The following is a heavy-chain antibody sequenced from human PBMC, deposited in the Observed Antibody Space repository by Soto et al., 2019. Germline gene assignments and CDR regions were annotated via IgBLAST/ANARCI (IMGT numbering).Heavy chain of an antibody. CDR3: ARSIGGSSYYPPDY. Sequence: QVQLVESGGGVVQPGGSLRLSCAASGFTFSGYGMHWVRQSPGEGLELVAILANDGSYQYYAESVKGRFTISRDNSKNTLYLQMDSLRPEDTAVYYCARSIGGSSYYPPDYWGQGTLVNVSS. V-gene: IGHV3-30*03. J-gene: IGHJ4*02. CDR2: LANDGSYQ. CDR1: GFTFSGYG. D-gene: IGHD2-15*01.